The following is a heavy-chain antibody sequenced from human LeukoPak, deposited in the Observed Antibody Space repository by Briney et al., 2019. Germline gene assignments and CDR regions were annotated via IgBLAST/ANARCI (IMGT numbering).Heavy chain of an antibody. V-gene: IGHV4-39*07. J-gene: IGHJ4*02. CDR3: ARVLRRYYYGSGSYYNEQFDY. CDR1: GGSISSSSYY. Sequence: PSETLPLTCTVSGGSISSSSYYWGWIRQPPGKGLEWIGSIYYSGSTYYNPSLKSRVTISVDTPKNHFSLKLSSVTAADTAVYYCARVLRRYYYGSGSYYNEQFDYWGQGTLVTVSS. D-gene: IGHD3-10*01. CDR2: IYYSGST.